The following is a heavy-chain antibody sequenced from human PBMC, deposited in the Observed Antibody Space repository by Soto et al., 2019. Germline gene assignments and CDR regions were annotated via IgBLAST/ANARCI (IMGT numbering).Heavy chain of an antibody. CDR3: AKDASIAVAGPADY. V-gene: IGHV3-9*01. CDR1: GFTFDDYA. CDR2: ISWNSGSI. Sequence: DVQLVESGGGLVQPGRSLRLSCAASGFTFDDYAMHWVRQAPGKGLEWVSGISWNSGSIGYADSVKGRFTISRDNAKNSLYLQMNSLRAEDTALYYCAKDASIAVAGPADYWGQGTLVTVSS. D-gene: IGHD6-19*01. J-gene: IGHJ4*02.